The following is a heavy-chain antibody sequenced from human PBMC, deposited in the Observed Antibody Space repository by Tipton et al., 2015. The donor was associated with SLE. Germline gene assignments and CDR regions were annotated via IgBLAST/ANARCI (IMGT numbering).Heavy chain of an antibody. V-gene: IGHV3-30*04. CDR2: ISYDGSKK. J-gene: IGHJ6*02. Sequence: SLRLSCADTGFTFRSFAMHWVRQAPGKGLEWVAVISYDGSKKYYADSVKGRFTISRDNSKSTLFLQMDSLRAEDTAVYYCARDHSSMTMIVVTRAPYGMNVWGQGTTVTVSS. CDR1: GFTFRSFA. D-gene: IGHD3-22*01. CDR3: ARDHSSMTMIVVTRAPYGMNV.